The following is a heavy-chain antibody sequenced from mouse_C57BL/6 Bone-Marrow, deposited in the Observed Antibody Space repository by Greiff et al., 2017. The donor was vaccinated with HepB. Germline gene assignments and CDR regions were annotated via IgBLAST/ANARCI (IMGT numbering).Heavy chain of an antibody. CDR1: GFTFSSYG. Sequence: EVKLVESGGDLVKPGGSLKLSCAASGFTFSSYGMSWVRQTPDKRLEWVATISSGGSYTYYPDSVKGRFTISRDNAKNTLYLQMSSLKSEDTAMYYCARHPYYYYGSSPYAMDYWGQGTSVTVSS. V-gene: IGHV5-6*01. D-gene: IGHD1-1*01. CDR2: ISSGGSYT. J-gene: IGHJ4*01. CDR3: ARHPYYYYGSSPYAMDY.